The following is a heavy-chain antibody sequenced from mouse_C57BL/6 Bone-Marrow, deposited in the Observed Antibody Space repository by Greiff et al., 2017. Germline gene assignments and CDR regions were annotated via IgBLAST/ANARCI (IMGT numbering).Heavy chain of an antibody. CDR1: GFTFTDYY. CDR2: IRNKANGYTT. J-gene: IGHJ2*01. Sequence: EVKLMESGGGLVQPGGSLSLSCAASGFTFTDYYMSWVRQPPGKALEWLGFIRNKANGYTTEYSASVKGRFTISRDNSQSILYLQMNALRAEDSATYYCARYPHYYGSSYYFDYWGQGTTLTVSS. D-gene: IGHD1-1*01. V-gene: IGHV7-3*01. CDR3: ARYPHYYGSSYYFDY.